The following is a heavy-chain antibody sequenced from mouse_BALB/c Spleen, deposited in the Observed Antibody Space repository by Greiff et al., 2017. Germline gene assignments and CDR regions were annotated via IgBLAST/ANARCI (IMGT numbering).Heavy chain of an antibody. J-gene: IGHJ3*01. CDR2: IWAGGST. V-gene: IGHV2-9*02. CDR1: GFSLTSYG. CDR3: ARGYGSPAWFAY. D-gene: IGHD1-1*01. Sequence: VQLVESGPGLVAPSQSLSITCTVSGFSLTSYGVHWVRQPPGKGLEWLGVIWAGGSTNYNSALMSRLSISKDNSKSQVFLKMNSLQTDDTAMYYCARGYGSPAWFAYWGQGTLVTVSA.